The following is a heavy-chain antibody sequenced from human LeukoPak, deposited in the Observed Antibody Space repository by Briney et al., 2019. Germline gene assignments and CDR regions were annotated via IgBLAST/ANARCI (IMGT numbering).Heavy chain of an antibody. V-gene: IGHV3-74*01. CDR1: GFTFRSYW. CDR3: ARDIAVAVADEIH. J-gene: IGHJ4*02. Sequence: PGGSLRLSCAASGFTFRSYWMHWVRQAPGKGVVWVSRINSDGSSTSYADSVKGRFTISRDNAKNTLYLQMNSLRAEDTAVYYCARDIAVAVADEIHWGQGTLVTVSS. CDR2: INSDGSST. D-gene: IGHD6-19*01.